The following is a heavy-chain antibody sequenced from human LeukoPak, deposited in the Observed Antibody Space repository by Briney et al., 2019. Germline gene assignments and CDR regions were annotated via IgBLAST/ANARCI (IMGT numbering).Heavy chain of an antibody. J-gene: IGHJ4*02. D-gene: IGHD6-19*01. V-gene: IGHV3-11*04. CDR3: ARGIDTSGWYDFDY. CDR2: ISSSGSNI. CDR1: GFTFSDYY. Sequence: GGSLRLSCAASGFTFSDYYMSWIRQVPGKGLEWVSYISSSGSNIYSADSVKGRFTISRDSAKNSLYLQMNSLRAEDTAVYYCARGIDTSGWYDFDYWGQGTLVTVSS.